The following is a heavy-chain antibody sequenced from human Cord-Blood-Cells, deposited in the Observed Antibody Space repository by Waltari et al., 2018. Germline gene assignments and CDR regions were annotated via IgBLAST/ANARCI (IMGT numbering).Heavy chain of an antibody. CDR3: ARGGDYSNAFDI. D-gene: IGHD4-4*01. Sequence: EVQLVESGGGLVQPGGSLRLSCAASGFTFSSYWMHWVRQAPGKGLVWVSRINIDGSSTSYADSVKCLFTISRDNAKNTLYLQMNSLRAEDTAVYYCARGGDYSNAFDIWGQGTMVTVSS. CDR2: INIDGSST. J-gene: IGHJ3*02. V-gene: IGHV3-74*01. CDR1: GFTFSSYW.